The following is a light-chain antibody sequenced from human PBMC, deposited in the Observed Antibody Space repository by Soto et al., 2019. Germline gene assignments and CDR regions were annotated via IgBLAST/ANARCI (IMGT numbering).Light chain of an antibody. Sequence: EIVLTQSPGTLSLSPGERATLSCRASQSLSSSQLAWYQQKPGQAPRLLIHNASSRATGISDRFTGSGSGTDFTLTITTLEPEDFAVYYCQQYGFSPRTFGLGTKVEIK. V-gene: IGKV3-20*01. CDR3: QQYGFSPRT. J-gene: IGKJ1*01. CDR1: QSLSSSQ. CDR2: NAS.